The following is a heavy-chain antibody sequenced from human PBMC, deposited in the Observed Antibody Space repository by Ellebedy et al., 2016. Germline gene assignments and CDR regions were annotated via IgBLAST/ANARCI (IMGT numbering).Heavy chain of an antibody. J-gene: IGHJ4*02. Sequence: ASVKVSCKASGYTFTSYYMHWVRQAPGQGLEWMGLINPNGGFTRYAPKFQGRVSMTRDTSTSTFHMELSSLTSEDTAVYYCARRCGGDCFIDYWGQGTLVTVSS. D-gene: IGHD2-21*02. CDR3: ARRCGGDCFIDY. CDR1: GYTFTSYY. V-gene: IGHV1-46*01. CDR2: INPNGGFT.